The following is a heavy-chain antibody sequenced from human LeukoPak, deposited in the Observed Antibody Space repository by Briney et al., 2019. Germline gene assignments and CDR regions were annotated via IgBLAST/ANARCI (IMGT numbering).Heavy chain of an antibody. CDR2: ISYDGDKK. V-gene: IGHV3-30-3*01. J-gene: IGHJ4*02. D-gene: IGHD5-18*01. Sequence: GRSLRLPCAASGFTFSSYPMLWVRQAPGKGLEWVALISYDGDKKYYADSVKGRFTISRDNSKNTLYLQMNSLRADDTAFYYCARELYTGYSYGYFDSWGQGTLVTVSS. CDR1: GFTFSSYP. CDR3: ARELYTGYSYGYFDS.